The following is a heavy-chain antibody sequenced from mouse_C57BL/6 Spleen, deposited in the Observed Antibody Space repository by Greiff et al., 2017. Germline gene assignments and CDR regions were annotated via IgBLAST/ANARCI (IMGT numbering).Heavy chain of an antibody. V-gene: IGHV1-52*01. Sequence: VQLQQPGAELVRPGSSVKLSCKASGYTFTSYWMHWVKQRPIQGLEWIGNIDPSDSETHYNQKFKDKATLTVDKSSSTAYMQLSSLTSEDSAVYYCARRDIYDGPFDYWGQGTTLTVSS. J-gene: IGHJ2*01. CDR1: GYTFTSYW. CDR3: ARRDIYDGPFDY. D-gene: IGHD2-3*01. CDR2: IDPSDSET.